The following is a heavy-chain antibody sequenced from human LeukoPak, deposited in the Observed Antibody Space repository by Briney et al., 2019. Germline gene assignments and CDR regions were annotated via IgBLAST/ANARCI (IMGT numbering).Heavy chain of an antibody. CDR2: IWYDGSRK. Sequence: GGSLRLSCAASGFTFSSYGMHRVRQAPGKGLEWVAVIWYDGSRKYYGESVRGRFTISRDNSKNTLYLQMNSLRAEDTAVYYCARDPTAYYDSSGYYLNTIDFWGQGTLVTVSS. D-gene: IGHD3-22*01. V-gene: IGHV3-33*01. CDR3: ARDPTAYYDSSGYYLNTIDF. CDR1: GFTFSSYG. J-gene: IGHJ4*02.